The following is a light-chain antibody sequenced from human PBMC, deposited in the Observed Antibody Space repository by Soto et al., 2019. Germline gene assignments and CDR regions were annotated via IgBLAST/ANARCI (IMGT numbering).Light chain of an antibody. V-gene: IGKV4-1*01. Sequence: DIVMTQSPDSLAVSLGERATINCKSSQSGLSSSNNKNFLTWYQQKPGQSPKLLIYWPSTRESGVPDRFSGSVAGPDFALSISSLQAEDGALYYCQQYFRIPYTFGQGTKLDLK. CDR2: WPS. J-gene: IGKJ2*01. CDR1: QSGLSSSNNKNF. CDR3: QQYFRIPYT.